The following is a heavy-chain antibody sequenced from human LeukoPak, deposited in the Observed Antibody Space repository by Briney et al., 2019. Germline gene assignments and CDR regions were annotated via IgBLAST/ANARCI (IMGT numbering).Heavy chain of an antibody. CDR3: ARGRSGPNFQH. Sequence: SETLSLTCTVSGGSISSGGYYWSWIRQHPGKGLEWIGYIYYSGSTYYNPSLKSRVTITVDTSKNQFSLKLSSVTAADTAVYYCARGRSGPNFQHWGQGTLVTVSS. D-gene: IGHD2-15*01. CDR2: IYYSGST. V-gene: IGHV4-31*03. CDR1: GGSISSGGYY. J-gene: IGHJ1*01.